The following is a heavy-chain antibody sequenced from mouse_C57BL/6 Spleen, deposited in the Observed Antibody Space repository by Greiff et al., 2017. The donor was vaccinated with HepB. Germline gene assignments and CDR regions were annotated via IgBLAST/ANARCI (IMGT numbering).Heavy chain of an antibody. CDR2: ISDGGSYT. J-gene: IGHJ3*01. V-gene: IGHV5-4*01. CDR1: GFTFSSYA. D-gene: IGHD1-1*01. CDR3: ARGYYGSGGFAY. Sequence: EVQGVESGGGLVKPGGSLKLSCAASGFTFSSYAMSWVRQTPEKRLEWVATISDGGSYTYYPDNVKGRFTISRDNAKNNLYLQMSHLKSEDTAMYYCARGYYGSGGFAYWGQGTLVTVSA.